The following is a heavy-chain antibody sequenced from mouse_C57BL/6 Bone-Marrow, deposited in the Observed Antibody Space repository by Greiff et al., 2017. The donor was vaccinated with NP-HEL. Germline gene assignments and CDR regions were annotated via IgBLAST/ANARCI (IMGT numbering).Heavy chain of an antibody. CDR3: ARSRDGYFYFDY. Sequence: VQLQQSGPVLVKPGASVKMSCKASGYTFTDYYMNWVKQSHGKSLEWIGVINPYNGGTSYNQKFKGKATLTVDKSSSTAYMELNSLTSEDSAVYYCARSRDGYFYFDYWGQGTTLTVSS. CDR2: INPYNGGT. V-gene: IGHV1-19*01. D-gene: IGHD2-3*01. CDR1: GYTFTDYY. J-gene: IGHJ2*01.